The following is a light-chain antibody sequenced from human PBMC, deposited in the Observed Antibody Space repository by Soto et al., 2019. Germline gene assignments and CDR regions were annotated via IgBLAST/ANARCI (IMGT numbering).Light chain of an antibody. Sequence: AIQLTQSPSSLSASAGDRVTITCRASQGISSAVAWYQQKPGKAPKLLIYDASSLESGVPSRFSGSGSGTVFTLAISSLQTEDLATYDCHQFNNYHPITFGLGTRLEIK. CDR2: DAS. V-gene: IGKV1D-13*01. CDR3: HQFNNYHPIT. CDR1: QGISSA. J-gene: IGKJ5*01.